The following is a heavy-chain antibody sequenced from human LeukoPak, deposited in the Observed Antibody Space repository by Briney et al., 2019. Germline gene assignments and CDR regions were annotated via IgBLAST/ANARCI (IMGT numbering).Heavy chain of an antibody. V-gene: IGHV3-21*01. CDR2: ISSSSSYI. J-gene: IGHJ3*02. CDR3: ARDYCSGGSCYRNDAFDI. CDR1: GFTFSSYS. Sequence: GGSLKLSCAASGFTFSSYSMNWVRQAPGKGLEWVSSISSSSSYIYYADSVKGRFTISRDNAKNSLYLQMNSLRAEDTAVYYCARDYCSGGSCYRNDAFDIWGQGTMVTVSS. D-gene: IGHD2-15*01.